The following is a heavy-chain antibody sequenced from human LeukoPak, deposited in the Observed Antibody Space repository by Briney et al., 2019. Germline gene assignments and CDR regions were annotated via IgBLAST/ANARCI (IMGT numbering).Heavy chain of an antibody. CDR2: IYTSGST. D-gene: IGHD3-10*01. CDR3: ARHDPVWFGFESTDAFDI. V-gene: IGHV4-4*09. Sequence: SETLSLTCTVFGGSISSYYWSWIRQPPGKGLEWIGYIYTSGSTNYNPSLKSRVTISVDTSKNQFSPKLSSVTAADTAVYYCARHDPVWFGFESTDAFDIWGQGTMVTVSS. CDR1: GGSISSYY. J-gene: IGHJ3*02.